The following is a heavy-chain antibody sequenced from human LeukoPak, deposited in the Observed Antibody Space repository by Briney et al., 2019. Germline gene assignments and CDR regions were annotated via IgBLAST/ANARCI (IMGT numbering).Heavy chain of an antibody. CDR1: GFTFNSYA. CDR3: AKDDEGGCSSTSCYKWFDP. CDR2: IRGRGDNT. V-gene: IGHV3-23*01. D-gene: IGHD2-2*02. J-gene: IGHJ5*02. Sequence: PGGSLRLSCAASGFTFNSYAMTWVRQAPGKGLEWVSSIRGRGDNTYYADSVKGRLTISRDNSKNTLYLQMNGLRAEDTAVYYCAKDDEGGCSSTSCYKWFDPWGLGTLVTVSS.